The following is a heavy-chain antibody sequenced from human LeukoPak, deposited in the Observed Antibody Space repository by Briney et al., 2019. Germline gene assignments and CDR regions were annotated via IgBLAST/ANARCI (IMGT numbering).Heavy chain of an antibody. CDR1: GYSISSGYY. V-gene: IGHV4-38-2*01. CDR2: IYHSGST. CDR3: ARGRKGGLLWFGELYFDY. D-gene: IGHD3-10*01. Sequence: PSETLSLTCAVSGYSISSGYYWGWIRQPPGKGLEWIGSIYHSGSTYYNPSLKSRVTISVDTSKNQFSLKLSSVTAADTAVYYCARGRKGGLLWFGELYFDYWGQGTLVTVSS. J-gene: IGHJ4*02.